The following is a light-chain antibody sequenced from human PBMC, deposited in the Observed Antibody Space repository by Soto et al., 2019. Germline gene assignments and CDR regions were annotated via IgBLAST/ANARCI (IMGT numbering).Light chain of an antibody. V-gene: IGKV3-15*01. Sequence: EIVMTQSPATLSVSPGDRATLSCRASHRVSSYLAWYQQKPGQAPRLLIYGASTRATGIPARFSGSGSGTEFTLTISSLQSEDFAVYYCQQYNNWPLTFXAGTKVDIK. CDR1: HRVSSY. CDR2: GAS. CDR3: QQYNNWPLT. J-gene: IGKJ4*01.